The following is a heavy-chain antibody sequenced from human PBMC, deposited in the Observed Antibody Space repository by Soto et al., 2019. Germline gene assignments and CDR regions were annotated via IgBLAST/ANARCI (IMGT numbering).Heavy chain of an antibody. D-gene: IGHD2-15*01. CDR2: IYWDDDK. V-gene: IGHV2-5*02. CDR3: ALNNCSGGSCYSFDY. CDR1: GFSLSTSGVG. J-gene: IGHJ4*02. Sequence: QITLKESGPPLVKPTQTLTLTCTFSGFSLSTSGVGVGWIRQPPGKALEWLALIYWDDDKRYSPSLKSRLTITKDTSKNQVVLTMTNMDPVDTATYYCALNNCSGGSCYSFDYWGQGTLVTVSS.